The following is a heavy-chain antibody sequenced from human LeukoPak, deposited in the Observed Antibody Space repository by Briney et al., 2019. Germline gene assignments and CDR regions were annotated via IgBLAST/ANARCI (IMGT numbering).Heavy chain of an antibody. Sequence: ASVKVSCKASGYTFTSYYMHWVRQAPGQGLEWMGWINPNSGGTNYAQKFQGRVTMTRDTSISTAYMELSRLRSDDTAVYYCARLGYCSGGSCYYFDYWGQGTLVTVSS. CDR1: GYTFTSYY. D-gene: IGHD2-15*01. CDR2: INPNSGGT. J-gene: IGHJ4*02. CDR3: ARLGYCSGGSCYYFDY. V-gene: IGHV1-2*02.